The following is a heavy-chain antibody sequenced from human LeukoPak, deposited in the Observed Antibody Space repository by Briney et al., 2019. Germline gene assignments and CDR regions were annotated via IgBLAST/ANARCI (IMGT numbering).Heavy chain of an antibody. CDR1: GFTFSNAW. D-gene: IGHD5-12*01. CDR2: MKSKTDGGTT. Sequence: GGSLRLSCAGSGFTFSNAWMSWVRQAPGKGLEWVGRMKSKTDGGTTDYAAPVKGRFTISRDDSKNTLYLQMNSLRAEDTAVYYCAIVGSWLHGAMDVWGQGTTVTVSS. CDR3: AIVGSWLHGAMDV. V-gene: IGHV3-15*01. J-gene: IGHJ6*02.